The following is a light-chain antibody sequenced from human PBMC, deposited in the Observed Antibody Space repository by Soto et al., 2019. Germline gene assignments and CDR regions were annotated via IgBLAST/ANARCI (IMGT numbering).Light chain of an antibody. CDR1: QSVSSN. CDR3: QHYNNWPPWT. Sequence: EIVMTQSPATLSVSPGERATLSCRASQSVSSNLAWYQQKPGQAPRLLIYGASTRATGVPIRFSGSGSGTEFTLTIRSLQSEDFAVYYCQHYNNWPPWTFGQGTKVEIK. CDR2: GAS. J-gene: IGKJ1*01. V-gene: IGKV3-15*01.